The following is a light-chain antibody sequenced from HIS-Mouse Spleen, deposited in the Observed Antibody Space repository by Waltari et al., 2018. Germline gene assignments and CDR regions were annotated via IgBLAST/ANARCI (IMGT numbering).Light chain of an antibody. CDR3: YSTDSSGNHRV. CDR1: ALPKKY. Sequence: SYELTQPPSVSVSPGQTARITCSGDALPKKYAYWYQQKSGQATVLVIYEDSKRPAGIPGGFPGSSSGTMATLTISGAQVEDEADYYCYSTDSSGNHRVFGGGTKLTVL. V-gene: IGLV3-10*01. CDR2: EDS. J-gene: IGLJ2*01.